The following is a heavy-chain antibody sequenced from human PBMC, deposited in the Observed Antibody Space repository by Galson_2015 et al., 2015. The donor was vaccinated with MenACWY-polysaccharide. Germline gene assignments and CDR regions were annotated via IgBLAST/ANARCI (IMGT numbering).Heavy chain of an antibody. CDR3: ARDYCSRTSCDGLDV. CDR2: INGGTT. CDR1: GFIFSAYA. J-gene: IGHJ6*02. V-gene: IGHV3-23*01. D-gene: IGHD2-2*01. Sequence: SLRLSCAASGFIFSAYAMSWVRQVPGKGLEWVSTINGGTTSYAESVKGRFSISRDNSKNTMYVQMNDLRAEDTATYYCARDYCSRTSCDGLDVWGQGTTVTVSS.